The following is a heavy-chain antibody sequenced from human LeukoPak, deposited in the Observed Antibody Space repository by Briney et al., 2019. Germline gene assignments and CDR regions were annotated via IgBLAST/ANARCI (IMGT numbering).Heavy chain of an antibody. CDR2: IYPGDSDT. CDR3: ARSGPPFDY. D-gene: IGHD3-10*01. CDR1: AYSSTSCW. J-gene: IGHJ4*02. V-gene: IGHV5-51*01. Sequence: AESLMIPCRASAYSSTSCWIGRVVRMPGRKLEWMGIIYPGDSDTRYSPSFQGQVTFSADKSISTAYLQWSSLKASDSAMYYCARSGPPFDYWGQGTLVTVSS.